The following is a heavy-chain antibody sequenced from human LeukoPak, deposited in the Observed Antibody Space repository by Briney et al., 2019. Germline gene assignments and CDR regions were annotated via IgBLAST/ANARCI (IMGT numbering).Heavy chain of an antibody. CDR2: VYYSGST. CDR1: TGSISSHY. J-gene: IGHJ1*01. D-gene: IGHD6-13*01. V-gene: IGHV4-59*11. Sequence: SETLSLTYTVSTGSISSHYWNWIRQPPGKGLEWIGNVYYSGSTKYNPSLKSRVTISVDTSKNQFSLKVRSVTAADTAMYYCASGGYSFQYWGQGTLVTVSS. CDR3: ASGGYSFQY.